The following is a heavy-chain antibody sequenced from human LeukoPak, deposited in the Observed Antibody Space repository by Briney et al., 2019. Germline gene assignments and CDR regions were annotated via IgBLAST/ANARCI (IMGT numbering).Heavy chain of an antibody. J-gene: IGHJ6*03. V-gene: IGHV4-34*01. D-gene: IGHD3-22*01. CDR2: INHSGST. Sequence: KPSETLSLTCAVYGGSFSGYYWSWIRQPPGKGLEWIGEINHSGSTNYNPSLKSRVTISVDTSKNQFSLKLSSVTAADTAVYYCARGDSSPGYYYYMDVWGKGTTVTVSS. CDR1: GGSFSGYY. CDR3: ARGDSSPGYYYYMDV.